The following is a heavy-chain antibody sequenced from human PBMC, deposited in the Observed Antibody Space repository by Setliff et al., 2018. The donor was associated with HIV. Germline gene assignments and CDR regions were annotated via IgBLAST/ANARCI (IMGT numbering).Heavy chain of an antibody. CDR3: ARTVLLRYFDWLSFYYYGMDV. D-gene: IGHD3-9*01. J-gene: IGHJ6*02. CDR1: GGSFSGYY. Sequence: SETLSLTCAVYGGSFSGYYWSWIRQPPGKGLEWIGEINHSGSTNYNPSLKSRVTISVDSSKNQFSLKLSSVTAADTAVYYCARTVLLRYFDWLSFYYYGMDVWGQGTTVTVSS. V-gene: IGHV4-34*01. CDR2: INHSGST.